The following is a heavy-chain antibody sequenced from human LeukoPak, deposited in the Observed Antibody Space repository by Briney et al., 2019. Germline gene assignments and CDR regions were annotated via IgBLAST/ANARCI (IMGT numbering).Heavy chain of an antibody. CDR2: INSDVSTT. Sequence: GGSLRLSCAASGFTPSAYWMHWVRHVPGKGLVWGSRINSDVSTTNYADTVKGRFTISRDNAKDTIYLQMNSVRTEDTAVVYCARAGDYGSGTFRWRHFDYWGQGTLVTVSS. CDR3: ARAGDYGSGTFRWRHFDY. D-gene: IGHD3-10*01. V-gene: IGHV3-74*01. J-gene: IGHJ4*02. CDR1: GFTPSAYW.